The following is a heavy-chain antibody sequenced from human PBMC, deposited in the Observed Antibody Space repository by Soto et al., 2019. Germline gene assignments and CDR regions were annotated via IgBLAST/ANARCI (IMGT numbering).Heavy chain of an antibody. J-gene: IGHJ4*02. Sequence: GGSLRLSCAASGLTFSSSWMTWVRKAPGEGLEWVSNINPAGNVQQYADSVKGRFTISRDNSKNTLYLQMNSLRAEDTAVYYCARDGCGGDCYPEYYFDYWGQGTLVTVSS. D-gene: IGHD2-21*02. V-gene: IGHV3-7*01. CDR3: ARDGCGGDCYPEYYFDY. CDR2: INPAGNVQ. CDR1: GLTFSSSW.